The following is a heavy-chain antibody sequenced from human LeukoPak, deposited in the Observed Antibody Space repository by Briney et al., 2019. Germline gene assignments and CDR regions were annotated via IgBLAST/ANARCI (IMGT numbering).Heavy chain of an antibody. CDR1: GGSISSGDYY. Sequence: SETLSLTCAVSGGSISSGDYYWSWIRQPPGKGLEWIGYIYYSGSTYYNPSLKSRVTISVDTSKSQFSLKLNSVTAADTAVYYCARLSGRNWFDPWGQGTLVTVSS. D-gene: IGHD1-26*01. CDR3: ARLSGRNWFDP. V-gene: IGHV4-30-4*08. CDR2: IYYSGST. J-gene: IGHJ5*02.